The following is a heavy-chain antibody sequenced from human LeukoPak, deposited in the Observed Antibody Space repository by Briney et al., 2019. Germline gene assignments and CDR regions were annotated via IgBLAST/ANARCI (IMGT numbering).Heavy chain of an antibody. V-gene: IGHV3-48*03. Sequence: GGSLRLSCAASGFTFSSYEMNWVRQAPGKGLEWVSYISSSGSTTYYADSVKGRFTISRDNAKNSLYLQMNSLRAEDTAVYYCAVSEIYSITDYWGQGALVTVSS. J-gene: IGHJ4*02. D-gene: IGHD5-18*01. CDR1: GFTFSSYE. CDR3: AVSEIYSITDY. CDR2: ISSSGSTT.